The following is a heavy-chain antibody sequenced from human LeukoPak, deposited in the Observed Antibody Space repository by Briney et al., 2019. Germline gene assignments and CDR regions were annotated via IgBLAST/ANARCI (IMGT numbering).Heavy chain of an antibody. J-gene: IGHJ4*02. Sequence: GGSLRLSCAASGFIFDDYAMHWVRQAPGKGLEWVSGISWNGGSIGYADSVKGRFTISRDSAKNSLYLQMNSLRAEDTALYYCAKDAVLRYSSGWGYYFDYWGQGTLVTVSS. CDR2: ISWNGGSI. V-gene: IGHV3-9*01. D-gene: IGHD6-19*01. CDR1: GFIFDDYA. CDR3: AKDAVLRYSSGWGYYFDY.